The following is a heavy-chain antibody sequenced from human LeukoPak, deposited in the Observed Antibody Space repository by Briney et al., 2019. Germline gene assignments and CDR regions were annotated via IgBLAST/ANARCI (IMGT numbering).Heavy chain of an antibody. CDR2: IIPIFGTA. V-gene: IGHV1-69*01. Sequence: SVKVSCKASGGTFSSYAISWVRQAPGQGLEWMGGIIPIFGTANYAQKFQGRVTITADESTSTAYMELSSLRSEDTAVYYCARDGIAAAGPGLYYGWFDPWGQGTLVTISS. CDR3: ARDGIAAAGPGLYYGWFDP. J-gene: IGHJ5*02. D-gene: IGHD6-13*01. CDR1: GGTFSSYA.